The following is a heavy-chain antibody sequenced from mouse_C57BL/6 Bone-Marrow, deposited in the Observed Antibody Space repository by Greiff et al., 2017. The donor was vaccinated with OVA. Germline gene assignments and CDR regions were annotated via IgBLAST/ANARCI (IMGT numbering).Heavy chain of an antibody. V-gene: IGHV1-66*01. D-gene: IGHD2-5*01. Sequence: VQLQQSGPELVKPGASVKISCKASGYSFTSYYIHWVKQRPGQGLEWIGWIYPGSGNTKYNEKFKGKATLTADTSSSTAYMQLSSLTSEDSAVYYCAREGYYSNPFAYWGQGTLVTVSA. CDR1: GYSFTSYY. CDR2: IYPGSGNT. CDR3: AREGYYSNPFAY. J-gene: IGHJ3*01.